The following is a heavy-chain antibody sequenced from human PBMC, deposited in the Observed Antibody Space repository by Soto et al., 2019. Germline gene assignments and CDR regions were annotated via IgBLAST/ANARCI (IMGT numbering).Heavy chain of an antibody. CDR3: ARGIWVLGIIGFNWFDP. CDR1: GGSITSGGYY. J-gene: IGHJ5*02. D-gene: IGHD3-10*01. V-gene: IGHV4-31*03. Sequence: QVQLQESGPGLVKPSQTLSLTCSVSGGSITSGGYYWNWIRQHPGKGLEWIGYIYYGGITYYNPSLKSRITISVDTSKNQFSLKLSSATAADTAMYYCARGIWVLGIIGFNWFDPWGQGTLVTVSS. CDR2: IYYGGIT.